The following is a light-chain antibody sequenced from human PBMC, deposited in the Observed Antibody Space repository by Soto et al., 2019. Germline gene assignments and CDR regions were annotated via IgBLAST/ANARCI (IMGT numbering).Light chain of an antibody. Sequence: EIVLTQSPATLCAVPVVRFRLSLISIHTFNNNYLAWCQQKPGQAPRLLIYGASRRATGTPDRFSGSASGTDFTLTISRLEPEDFAVYFCQQYSDLPMTFGQGTRLEIK. CDR2: GAS. V-gene: IGKV3-20*01. J-gene: IGKJ5*01. CDR1: HTFNNNY. CDR3: QQYSDLPMT.